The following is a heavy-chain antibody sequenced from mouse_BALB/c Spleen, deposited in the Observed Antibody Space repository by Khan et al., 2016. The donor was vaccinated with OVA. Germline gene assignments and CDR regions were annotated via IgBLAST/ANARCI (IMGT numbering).Heavy chain of an antibody. Sequence: EVQLQESGPDLVKPSQSLSLTCTVTGYSITSGYAWHWIRQFPGNKLEWMAYIYFSGSINYNPSPKSRISVTRDTSKNQFFLQLNSVTSEDTATYYCTRDGNYMDYWGQGTSVTVSS. CDR2: IYFSGSI. CDR1: GYSITSGYA. V-gene: IGHV3-1*02. D-gene: IGHD2-1*01. J-gene: IGHJ4*01. CDR3: TRDGNYMDY.